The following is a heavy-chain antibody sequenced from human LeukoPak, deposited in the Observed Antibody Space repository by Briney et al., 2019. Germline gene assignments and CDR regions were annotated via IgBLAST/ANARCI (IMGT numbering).Heavy chain of an antibody. CDR3: GGSGSHYYFGY. Sequence: GGSLRLSCAASGFTFSSYWMSWVRQAPGKGLEWVANIKQDGSEKYYVDSVKGRFTISRDNAKNSLYLQMNSLRAEDTAVYYCGGSGSHYYFGYWGQGTLVTVSS. J-gene: IGHJ4*02. D-gene: IGHD3-10*01. V-gene: IGHV3-7*01. CDR1: GFTFSSYW. CDR2: IKQDGSEK.